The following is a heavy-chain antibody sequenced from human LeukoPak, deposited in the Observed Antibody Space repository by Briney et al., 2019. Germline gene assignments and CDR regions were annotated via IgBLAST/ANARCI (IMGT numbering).Heavy chain of an antibody. J-gene: IGHJ3*02. Sequence: SETLSLTCAVYGGSFSGYYWSWIRQPPGKGLEWIGEINHSGSTNYNPSLKSRVTISVDTSKNQCSLKLSSVTAADTAVYYCARDPSSGGAFDIWGQGTMVTVSS. CDR2: INHSGST. V-gene: IGHV4-34*01. CDR1: GGSFSGYY. D-gene: IGHD2-15*01. CDR3: ARDPSSGGAFDI.